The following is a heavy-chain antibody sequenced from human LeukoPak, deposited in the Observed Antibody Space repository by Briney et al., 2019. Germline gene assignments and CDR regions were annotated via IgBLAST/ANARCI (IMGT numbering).Heavy chain of an antibody. CDR3: ARERGHSYGYSDY. CDR2: ISSSSGNT. D-gene: IGHD5-18*01. CDR1: GFSFSSYS. J-gene: IGHJ4*02. V-gene: IGHV3-21*01. Sequence: PGGSLTLAWAVSGFSFSSYSINWVRQAPGRGLGWVSSISSSSGNTYYADSLKGRFTISRDNAKNTLYMQMSSLRAEDTAVYYCARERGHSYGYSDYWGQGTLVTVSS.